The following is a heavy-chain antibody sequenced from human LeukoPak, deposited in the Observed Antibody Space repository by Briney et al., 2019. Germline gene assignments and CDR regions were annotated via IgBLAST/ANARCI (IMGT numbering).Heavy chain of an antibody. CDR3: ASEACRVMGVMWPSLGGQDCRYDY. J-gene: IGHJ4*02. V-gene: IGHV1-8*01. CDR2: MNPNSGNT. CDR1: GYTFTSYD. Sequence: ASVKVSCKASGYTFTSYDINWVRQATGQGLEWMGWMNPNSGNTGYAQKFQGRVTMTRNTSISTAYMELSSLRSEDTAVYYCASEACRVMGVMWPSLGGQDCRYDYWGQGTLVTVSS. D-gene: IGHD3-16*01.